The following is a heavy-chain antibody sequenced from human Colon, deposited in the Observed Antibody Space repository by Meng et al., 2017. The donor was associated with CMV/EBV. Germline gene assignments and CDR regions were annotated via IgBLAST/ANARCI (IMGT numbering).Heavy chain of an antibody. CDR3: AREGYSSGWLNAFDI. D-gene: IGHD6-19*01. J-gene: IGHJ3*02. CDR1: GFTFSSYN. CDR2: ISGSRSYI. V-gene: IGHV3-21*01. Sequence: GESLKISCAASGFTFSSYNMNWVRQAPGKGLEWVSSISGSRSYIYYADSVKGRFTISRDNTMNSLYLQMNSLRAEDTAVYYCAREGYSSGWLNAFDIWGQGTMVTVSS.